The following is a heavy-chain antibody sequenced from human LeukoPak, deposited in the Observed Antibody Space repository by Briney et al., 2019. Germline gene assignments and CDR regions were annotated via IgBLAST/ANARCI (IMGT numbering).Heavy chain of an antibody. Sequence: ASVKVSCTASGYTFTSYDINWVRQAPGQGLEWMGWMNPNSGNTVYAQKFQGRVTMTRNTSISTAYMELSSLRSEDTAVYYCARTVELSSSWYYYYYYMDVWGKGTTVTISS. V-gene: IGHV1-8*01. CDR3: ARTVELSSSWYYYYYYMDV. CDR1: GYTFTSYD. CDR2: MNPNSGNT. J-gene: IGHJ6*03. D-gene: IGHD6-13*01.